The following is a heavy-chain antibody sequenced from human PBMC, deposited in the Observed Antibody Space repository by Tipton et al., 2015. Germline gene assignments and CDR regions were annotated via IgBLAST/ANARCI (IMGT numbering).Heavy chain of an antibody. D-gene: IGHD4-23*01. CDR3: ARARGRHGGLFDS. V-gene: IGHV4-59*01. J-gene: IGHJ4*02. Sequence: LRLSCAASGFTFSNYYMSWIRQPPGKELEWIGYIQYSGSTNYNPSLKSRVTISVDTSKTQFSLKMRSVTATDTAVYYCARARGRHGGLFDSWGQGTLVTVSS. CDR2: IQYSGST. CDR1: GFTFSNYY.